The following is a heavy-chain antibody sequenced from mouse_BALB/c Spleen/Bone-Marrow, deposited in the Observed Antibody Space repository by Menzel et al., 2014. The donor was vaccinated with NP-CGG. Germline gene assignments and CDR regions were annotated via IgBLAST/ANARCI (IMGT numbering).Heavy chain of an antibody. J-gene: IGHJ2*01. CDR3: ARSGDYGGFDY. V-gene: IGHV1-7*01. CDR1: GYTFTSYW. D-gene: IGHD2-4*01. Sequence: VQLQQSGAELAKPGASVKMSCKASGYTFTSYWMHWVKQRPGQGLEWIGYINPSTGYTEYNQKFKDKATLTADKSSSTVYMQLSSLTSEDSAVYYCARSGDYGGFDYWGQGTTLTVSS. CDR2: INPSTGYT.